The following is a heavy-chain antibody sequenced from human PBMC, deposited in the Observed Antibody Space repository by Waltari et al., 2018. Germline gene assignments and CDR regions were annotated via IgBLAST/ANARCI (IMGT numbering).Heavy chain of an antibody. CDR3: ARGAQMATIEFDY. D-gene: IGHD5-12*01. CDR2: IYYSGST. CDR1: GGSISSYY. Sequence: QVQLQESGPGLVKPSETLSLTCTVSGGSISSYYWSWIRQPPGKGLEWIGYIYYSGSTNYNPSLKSRVTISVDTSKNQFSLKLSSVTAADTAVYYCARGAQMATIEFDYWGQGTLVTVSS. J-gene: IGHJ4*02. V-gene: IGHV4-59*01.